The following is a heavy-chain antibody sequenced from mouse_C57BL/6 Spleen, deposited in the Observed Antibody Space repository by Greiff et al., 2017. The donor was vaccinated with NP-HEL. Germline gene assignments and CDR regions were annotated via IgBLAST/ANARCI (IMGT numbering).Heavy chain of an antibody. Sequence: EVNVVESGGGLVQPGGSLSLSCAASGFTFTDYYMSWVRQPPGKALEWLGFIRNKANGYTTEYSASVKGRFTISRDNSQSILYLQMNALRAEDSATYYCASSRGDAMDYWGQGTSVTVSS. CDR3: ASSRGDAMDY. J-gene: IGHJ4*01. CDR2: IRNKANGYTT. V-gene: IGHV7-3*01. CDR1: GFTFTDYY.